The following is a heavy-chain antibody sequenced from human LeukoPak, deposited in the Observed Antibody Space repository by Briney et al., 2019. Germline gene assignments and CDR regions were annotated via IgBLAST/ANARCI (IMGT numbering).Heavy chain of an antibody. V-gene: IGHV1-69*13. D-gene: IGHD6-13*01. Sequence: SVKVSCKASGGTFSSYAISWVRQAPGQGLEWMGGIIPIFGTANYAQKFQGRVTITADESTSTAYMELSSLRSEDSAVYYCAREAAAASLSPYYFDYWGQGTLVTVSS. J-gene: IGHJ4*02. CDR3: AREAAAASLSPYYFDY. CDR2: IIPIFGTA. CDR1: GGTFSSYA.